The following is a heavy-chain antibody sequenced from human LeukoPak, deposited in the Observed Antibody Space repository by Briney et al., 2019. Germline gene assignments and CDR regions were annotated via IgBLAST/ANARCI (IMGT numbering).Heavy chain of an antibody. V-gene: IGHV3-53*01. CDR3: ATAIQLWTPFDP. CDR1: GFTVSSNY. D-gene: IGHD5-18*01. J-gene: IGHJ5*02. CDR2: IYSGGST. Sequence: GGSLRLSCAASGFTVSSNYMSWVRQAPGKGLEWVSVIYSGGSTYYADSVKGRFTISRDNSKNTLYLQMNSLKASDTAMYYCATAIQLWTPFDPWGQGTLVTVSS.